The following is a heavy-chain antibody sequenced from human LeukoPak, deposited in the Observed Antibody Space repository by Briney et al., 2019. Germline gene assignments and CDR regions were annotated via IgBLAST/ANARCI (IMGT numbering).Heavy chain of an antibody. V-gene: IGHV3-30*04. J-gene: IGHJ4*02. CDR2: ISYEGSNK. CDR1: GFTFSSYA. Sequence: PGRSLRLSCAASGFTFSSYAMHWVRQAPGKGMEWVAVISYEGSNKYYADSVKGRFTISRDNSKNTLYLQMNRLRAEDTAVYYCARDVNMVRGVITYWGQGTLVTVSS. CDR3: ARDVNMVRGVITY. D-gene: IGHD3-10*01.